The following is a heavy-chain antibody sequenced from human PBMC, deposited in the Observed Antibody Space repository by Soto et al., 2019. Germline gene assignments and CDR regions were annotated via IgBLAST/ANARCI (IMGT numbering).Heavy chain of an antibody. CDR3: ARANILDIVATIPDS. CDR1: GGSIRSGGYS. Sequence: PSETLSLTCAVSGGSIRSGGYSWSWIRQAPGKGLEWVSDISGSSSHTNYADSVKGRFTISRDNAKSSLYLQMNSLRAEDTAVYYCARANILDIVATIPDSWGQGTLVTVSS. D-gene: IGHD5-12*01. CDR2: ISGSSSHT. V-gene: IGHV3-11*05. J-gene: IGHJ4*02.